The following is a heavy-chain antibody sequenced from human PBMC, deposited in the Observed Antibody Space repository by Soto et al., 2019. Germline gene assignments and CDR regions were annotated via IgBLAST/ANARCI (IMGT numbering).Heavy chain of an antibody. V-gene: IGHV3-33*01. CDR2: IVSDGSAI. CDR1: GFPFSFYG. Sequence: PGGSLRLSCAVSGFPFSFYGFHWIRQSPGKGLEWLGVIVSDGSAIYHADSLEGRFFISRDNSKDILYLQMNSLRVEDTAVYYCARDDAFDNENGFDMWGQGXMVTV. J-gene: IGHJ3*02. CDR3: ARDDAFDNENGFDM. D-gene: IGHD3-3*02.